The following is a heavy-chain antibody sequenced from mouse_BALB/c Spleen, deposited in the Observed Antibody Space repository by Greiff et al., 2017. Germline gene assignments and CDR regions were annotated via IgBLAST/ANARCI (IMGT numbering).Heavy chain of an antibody. D-gene: IGHD1-1*01. CDR2: ISSGGSYT. V-gene: IGHV5-6*01. CDR3: ARHRSDYAMDY. J-gene: IGHJ4*01. CDR1: GFTFSSYG. Sequence: EVQRVESGGDLVKPGGSLKLSCAASGFTFSSYGMSWVRQTPDKRLEWVATISSGGSYTYYPDSVKGRFTISRDNAKNTLYLQISSLKSEDTAMYYCARHRSDYAMDYWGQGTSVTVSS.